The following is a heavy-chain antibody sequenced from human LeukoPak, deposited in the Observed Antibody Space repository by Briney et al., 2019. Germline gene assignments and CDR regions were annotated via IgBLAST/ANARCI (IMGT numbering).Heavy chain of an antibody. D-gene: IGHD3-10*01. CDR1: GGSLSSGDYY. V-gene: IGHV4-30-4*01. CDR3: ARVVWFGELWGNFDY. J-gene: IGHJ4*02. CDR2: IYYSGST. Sequence: SETLSLTCTVSGGSLSSGDYYWSWIRQPPGKGLEWIGYIYYSGSTYYNPSLKSRVTISVDTSKNQFSLKLSSVTAADTAVYYCARVVWFGELWGNFDYWGQGTLVTVSS.